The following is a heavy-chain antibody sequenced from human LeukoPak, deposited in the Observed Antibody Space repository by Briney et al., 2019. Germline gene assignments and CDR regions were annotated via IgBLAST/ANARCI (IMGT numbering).Heavy chain of an antibody. D-gene: IGHD3-22*01. CDR3: ARDRYYDSSGYYY. CDR2: IIPIFGTA. J-gene: IGHJ4*02. V-gene: IGHV1-69*05. CDR1: GGTFSSYA. Sequence: SVKVSCKASGGTFSSYAINWVRQAPGQGLEWVGRIIPIFGTANYAQKFQGRVTITTDESTSTAYMELSSLRSEDTAVYYCARDRYYDSSGYYYWGQGTLVTVSS.